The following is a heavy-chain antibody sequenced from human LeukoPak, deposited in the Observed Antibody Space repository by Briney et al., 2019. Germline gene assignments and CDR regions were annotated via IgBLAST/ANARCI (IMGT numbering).Heavy chain of an antibody. V-gene: IGHV1-18*01. CDR3: ARRGYCSGGSCSLGNYYYGMDV. J-gene: IGHJ6*02. CDR2: ISAYNGNT. Sequence: GASVKVSCKASGYTFTSYGISWVRQAPRQGLEWMGWISAYNGNTNYAQKLQGRVTMTTDTSTSTAYMELRSLRSDDTAVYYCARRGYCSGGSCSLGNYYYGMDVWGQGTTVTVSS. D-gene: IGHD2-15*01. CDR1: GYTFTSYG.